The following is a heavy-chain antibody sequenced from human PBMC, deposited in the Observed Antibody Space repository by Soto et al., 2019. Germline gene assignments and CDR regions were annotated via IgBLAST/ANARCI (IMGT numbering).Heavy chain of an antibody. J-gene: IGHJ4*02. CDR2: ISSSSSII. CDR3: AREQPRSDSINGYFDC. V-gene: IGHV3-48*01. D-gene: IGHD6-13*01. CDR1: RFTFSSYG. Sequence: EVQLVDSGGGLVHPGGSLRLSCVASRFTFSSYGMNWVRQAPGKGLEWVSYISSSSSIIYYADSVKGRFTISRDNAKNSLYLQMDSLRAEDTAIYYCAREQPRSDSINGYFDCWGQGTLVTVSS.